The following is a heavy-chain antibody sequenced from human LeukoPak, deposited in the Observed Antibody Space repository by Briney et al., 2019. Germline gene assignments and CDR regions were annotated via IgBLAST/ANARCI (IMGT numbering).Heavy chain of an antibody. CDR3: ARHGDYDYVGGSYRYPDY. V-gene: IGHV5-51*01. CDR1: GYSLTSYW. J-gene: IGHJ4*02. CDR2: IYPGDSDT. Sequence: GESLKISCKGSGYSLTSYWIGWVRQMPGKGLEWMGIIYPGDSDTRYSPSFQGQVTISADKSISTAYLQWSSLKASDTAMYYCARHGDYDYVGGSYRYPDYWGQGTLVTVSS. D-gene: IGHD3-16*02.